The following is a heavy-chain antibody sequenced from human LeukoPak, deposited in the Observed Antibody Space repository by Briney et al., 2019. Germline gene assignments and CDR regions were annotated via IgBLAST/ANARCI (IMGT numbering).Heavy chain of an antibody. Sequence: SETLSLACTVSGGSISSYYWGWIRQPPGKGLEWIGYIYYSGSTNYNPSLKSRVTISVDTSKNQFSLKLSSVTAADTAVYYCARTGYSSGWYFDYWGQGTLVTVSS. CDR3: ARTGYSSGWYFDY. CDR1: GGSISSYY. V-gene: IGHV4-59*01. D-gene: IGHD6-19*01. J-gene: IGHJ4*02. CDR2: IYYSGST.